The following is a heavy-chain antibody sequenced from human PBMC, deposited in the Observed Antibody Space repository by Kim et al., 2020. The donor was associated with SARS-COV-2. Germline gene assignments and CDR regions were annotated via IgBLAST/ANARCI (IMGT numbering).Heavy chain of an antibody. CDR3: ASLLGFFI. CDR2: ISSSSSTI. D-gene: IGHD2-15*01. Sequence: GGSLRLSCAASGFTFSSYSMNWVRQAPGKGLEWVSYISSSSSTIYYADSVKGRFTISRDNAKNSLYLQMNSLRAEDTAVYYCASLLGFFIWGQGTMVTVSS. J-gene: IGHJ3*02. V-gene: IGHV3-48*01. CDR1: GFTFSSYS.